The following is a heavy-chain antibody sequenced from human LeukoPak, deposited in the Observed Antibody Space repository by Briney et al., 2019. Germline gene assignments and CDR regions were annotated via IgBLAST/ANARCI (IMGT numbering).Heavy chain of an antibody. CDR1: GFTFDDYA. J-gene: IGHJ4*02. CDR3: AKEDSSGYYCDY. Sequence: GRSLRLSCAASGFTFDDYAMHWVRQAPGKGLEWVSGISWNSGSIGYADSVKGRFTISRDNAKNSLYLQMNSLRAEDTALYYCAKEDSSGYYCDYWGQRTLVTVSS. V-gene: IGHV3-9*01. D-gene: IGHD3-22*01. CDR2: ISWNSGSI.